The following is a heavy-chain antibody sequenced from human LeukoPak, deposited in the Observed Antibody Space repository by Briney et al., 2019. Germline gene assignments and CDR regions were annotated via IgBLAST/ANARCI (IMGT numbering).Heavy chain of an antibody. CDR2: ISGSGGST. CDR3: AKSGRGSYGCYFGY. V-gene: IGHV3-23*01. Sequence: GGSPRLSCAASGFTFSSNAMSWVRQAPGKGLEWVSAISGSGGSTYYADSVKGRFTISRDNSKNTLYLQMNSLRAEDTAVYYCAKSGRGSYGCYFGYWGQGTLVTVSS. J-gene: IGHJ4*02. CDR1: GFTFSSNA. D-gene: IGHD5-18*01.